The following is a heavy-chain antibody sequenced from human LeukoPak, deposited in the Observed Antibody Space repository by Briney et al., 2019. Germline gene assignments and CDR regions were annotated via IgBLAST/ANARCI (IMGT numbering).Heavy chain of an antibody. CDR1: GFTFSSYS. Sequence: GGSLRLSCAASGFTFSSYSMNWVRQAPGKGLEWVSSISSSSSYIYYADSVKGRFTISRDNAKNSLYLQMNSLRAEDTAVYYCAREVQTYYYGSGSYYFDYWGQGTLVTVSS. J-gene: IGHJ4*02. CDR2: ISSSSSYI. V-gene: IGHV3-21*01. D-gene: IGHD3-10*01. CDR3: AREVQTYYYGSGSYYFDY.